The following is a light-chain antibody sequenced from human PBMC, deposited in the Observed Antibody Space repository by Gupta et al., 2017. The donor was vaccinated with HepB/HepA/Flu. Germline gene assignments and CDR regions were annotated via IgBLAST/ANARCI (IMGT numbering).Light chain of an antibody. CDR2: QDT. V-gene: IGLV3-1*01. J-gene: IGLJ3*02. CDR3: QAWTSTALV. Sequence: SYELTQPPSVSVSPGQTATIPCSGDKLDNRYTFWYQQKPGQSPVLVINQDTKRPSGIPERFSGSNSGNTATLTISGTQALDEADYYCQAWTSTALVFGGGTKLTVL. CDR1: KLDNRY.